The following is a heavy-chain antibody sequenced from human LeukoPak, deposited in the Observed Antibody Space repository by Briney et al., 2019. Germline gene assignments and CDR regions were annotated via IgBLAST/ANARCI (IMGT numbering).Heavy chain of an antibody. J-gene: IGHJ4*02. CDR3: ARGAGPSSADYFDS. CDR2: INHSGST. Sequence: SETLSLTCTVSGGSISSGGYYWSWIRQPPGKGLEWIGEINHSGSTNYNPSLRGRVTISIDTSKNQFFLKLSSVTAADTAVFYCARGAGPSSADYFDSWGQGTLVTVSS. CDR1: GGSISSGGYY. V-gene: IGHV4-61*08.